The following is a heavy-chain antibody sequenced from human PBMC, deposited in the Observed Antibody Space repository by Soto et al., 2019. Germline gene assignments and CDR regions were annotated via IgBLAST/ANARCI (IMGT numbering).Heavy chain of an antibody. CDR3: EKRVRGGNPYYYYYYMDV. CDR2: FDPEDGET. V-gene: IGHV1-24*01. J-gene: IGHJ6*03. Sequence: ASVKVSCKVSGYTLTELSMHWVRQAPGKGLEWMGGFDPEDGETIYAQKFQGRVTMTEDTSTDTAYMELSSLRSEDTAVYYCEKRVRGGNPYYYYYYMDVWGKGTTVTVSS. CDR1: GYTLTELS. D-gene: IGHD2-15*01.